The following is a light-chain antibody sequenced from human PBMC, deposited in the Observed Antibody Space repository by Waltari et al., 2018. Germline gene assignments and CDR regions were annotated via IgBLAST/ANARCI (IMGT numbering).Light chain of an antibody. Sequence: EIVMPQSPATLSVSPGERATLSCRASQSVSSNLAWYQQKPGRATRLLIYGASTRATGIPARFSGSGSGTEFTLTISSLQSEDFAVYYCQQYNNWPLTFGGGTKVEIK. CDR1: QSVSSN. V-gene: IGKV3-15*01. CDR3: QQYNNWPLT. J-gene: IGKJ4*01. CDR2: GAS.